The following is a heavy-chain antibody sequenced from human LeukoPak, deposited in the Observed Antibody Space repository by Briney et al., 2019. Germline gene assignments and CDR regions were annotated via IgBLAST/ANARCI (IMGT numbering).Heavy chain of an antibody. J-gene: IGHJ5*02. D-gene: IGHD6-13*01. V-gene: IGHV4-39*07. CDR2: IYHSGST. CDR1: GGSISSSSYY. CDR3: ARAYHSSWYLNWFDP. Sequence: SETLSLTCTVSGGSISSSSYYWGWIRQPPGKGLEWIGSIYHSGSTNYNPSLKSRVTISPDTSKNQFSLKLSSVTAADTAIYYCARAYHSSWYLNWFDPWGQGTLVTVSS.